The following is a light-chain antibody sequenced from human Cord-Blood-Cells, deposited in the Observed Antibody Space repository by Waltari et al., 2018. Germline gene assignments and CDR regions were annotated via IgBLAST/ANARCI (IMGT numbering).Light chain of an antibody. CDR2: AAS. CDR1: QSISSY. Sequence: PSSLSASVEDRVTITCRASQSISSYLNWYQQKPGKAPKLLIYAASSLQSGVPSRFSGSGSGTDFTLTISSLQPEDFATYYCQQSYSTPLTFGGGTKVEIK. V-gene: IGKV1-39*01. CDR3: QQSYSTPLT. J-gene: IGKJ4*01.